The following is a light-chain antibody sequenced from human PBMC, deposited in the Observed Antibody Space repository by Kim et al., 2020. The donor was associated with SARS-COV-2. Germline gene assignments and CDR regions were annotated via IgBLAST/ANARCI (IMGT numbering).Light chain of an antibody. Sequence: QRVTIACTASSSNIGAGYDVHWYQQLPGTAPKLLIYGNSNRPSGVPDRFSGSKSGTSASLAITGLQAEDEADYYCQSYDSSLSGWVFGGGTQLTVL. CDR1: SSNIGAGYD. V-gene: IGLV1-40*01. CDR3: QSYDSSLSGWV. J-gene: IGLJ3*02. CDR2: GNS.